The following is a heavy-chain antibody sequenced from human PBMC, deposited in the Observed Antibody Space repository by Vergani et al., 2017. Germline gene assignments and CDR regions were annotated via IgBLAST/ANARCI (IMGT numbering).Heavy chain of an antibody. J-gene: IGHJ4*02. V-gene: IGHV4-61*02. CDR3: ARGRVGDQGYGY. CDR2: IHTSGST. Sequence: QVQLQESGPGLVKPSQTLSLTCTVSGGSINSHNYYWSWIRQPAGKGLEWIGRIHTSGSTNYNPSLKSRVTMSEDTSKNQFSLSLRSVTAADTAVYYCARGRVGDQGYGYWGQGTLVTVSS. CDR1: GGSINSHNYY. D-gene: IGHD2-15*01.